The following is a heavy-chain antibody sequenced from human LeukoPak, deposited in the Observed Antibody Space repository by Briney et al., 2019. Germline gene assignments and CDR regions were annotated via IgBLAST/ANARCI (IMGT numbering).Heavy chain of an antibody. CDR2: IIPIFGTA. J-gene: IGHJ4*02. CDR1: GGTFNSYA. V-gene: IGHV1-69*05. CDR3: ARDYGDSSSWYGGY. D-gene: IGHD6-13*01. Sequence: VASVKVSCKASGGTFNSYAISWVRQAPGQGGEWMGGIIPIFGTAKYAQKFQGRVTVTTDESTSTAYMELSSLRSEDTAVYYCARDYGDSSSWYGGYWGQGTLVTVSS.